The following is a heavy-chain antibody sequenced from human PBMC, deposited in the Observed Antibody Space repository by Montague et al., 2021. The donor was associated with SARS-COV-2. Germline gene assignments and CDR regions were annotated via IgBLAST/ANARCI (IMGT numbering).Heavy chain of an antibody. Sequence: SETLSLTCTVSGGSITGYYWSWLRRSPGKGLEWIAYIYDGGAANYNPSLVSRVTISTDTSKNQLSLKVNSVTAADTAVYYCVRDHPYGGPRGAYDIWGQGTVVTVSS. CDR2: IYDGGAA. CDR1: GGSITGYY. D-gene: IGHD4-23*01. CDR3: VRDHPYGGPRGAYDI. V-gene: IGHV4-59*01. J-gene: IGHJ3*02.